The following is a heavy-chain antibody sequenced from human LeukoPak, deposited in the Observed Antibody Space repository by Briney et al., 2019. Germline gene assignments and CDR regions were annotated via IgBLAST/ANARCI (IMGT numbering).Heavy chain of an antibody. Sequence: KPSETLSLTCAVYGGSFSGYYWSWIRQSPGKRPEWLAYIRYTGSTNYNPSLKSRLSLSVDTSKNQFSLTLTSVTAADTAVYYCARHVAPDMDYFDYWGPGTLVTVSP. J-gene: IGHJ4*02. CDR3: ARHVAPDMDYFDY. V-gene: IGHV4-59*08. CDR1: GGSFSGYY. D-gene: IGHD2-15*01. CDR2: IRYTGST.